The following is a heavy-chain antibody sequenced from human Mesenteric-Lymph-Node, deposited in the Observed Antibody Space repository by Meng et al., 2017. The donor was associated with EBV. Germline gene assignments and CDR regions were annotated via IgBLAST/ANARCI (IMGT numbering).Heavy chain of an antibody. D-gene: IGHD3-10*01. V-gene: IGHV4-34*01. Sequence: QVQLQQWGAGLLQPSXXXXLTCGVSGGSFGGYFWSWIRQPPGKGLEWIGEINRVGSTNYNPSLKSRLTMSVDTSKNHFSLRLTSVTAADTAVYYCARASILMVEGHDWGQGTLVTVSS. J-gene: IGHJ4*02. CDR2: INRVGST. CDR3: ARASILMVEGHD. CDR1: GGSFGGYF.